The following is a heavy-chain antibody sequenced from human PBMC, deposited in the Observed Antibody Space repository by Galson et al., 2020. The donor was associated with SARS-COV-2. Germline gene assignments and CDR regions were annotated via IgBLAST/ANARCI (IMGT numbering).Heavy chain of an antibody. Sequence: GGSLRISCATSGFTFSTYAMSWVRQAPGKGLEWVSAITSSGSKTYYGVSVKGRYTISRDNSKNTLYLQMNSLGAEDTAMYFCAKYAPATSGYYFDFWGQGTLVTVAT. J-gene: IGHJ4*02. CDR3: AKYAPATSGYYFDF. CDR1: GFTFSTYA. CDR2: ITSSGSKT. V-gene: IGHV3-23*01. D-gene: IGHD6-25*01.